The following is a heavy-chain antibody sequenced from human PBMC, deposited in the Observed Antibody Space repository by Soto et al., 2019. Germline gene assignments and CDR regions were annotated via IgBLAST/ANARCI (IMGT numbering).Heavy chain of an antibody. CDR2: INPNDGGT. Sequence: ASVKVSCKASGYSFNDYYIPWVRPAPGQGPEWMVWINPNDGGTKYAEKFHGRVSMTRDTFITTVHMEMSGLRSDDTAVYFCARHLNPYYGPGSLNGHSDYWGQGSLVNVSS. D-gene: IGHD3-10*01. J-gene: IGHJ4*02. V-gene: IGHV1-2*02. CDR3: ARHLNPYYGPGSLNGHSDY. CDR1: GYSFNDYY.